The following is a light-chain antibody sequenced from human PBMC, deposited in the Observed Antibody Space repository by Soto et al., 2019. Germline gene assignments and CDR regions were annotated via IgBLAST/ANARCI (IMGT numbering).Light chain of an antibody. Sequence: QSVLTQPPSASGTPGQRVNISCSGRSSNIGSNYVYWYRQFPGTAPKLLIQRNNQRPSGVPAPFSGSKSGTSASLAIRGLRSDDEADYYCGGWDDSLSGPVFGGGTKLTVL. CDR1: SSNIGSNY. V-gene: IGLV1-47*01. J-gene: IGLJ2*01. CDR2: RNN. CDR3: GGWDDSLSGPV.